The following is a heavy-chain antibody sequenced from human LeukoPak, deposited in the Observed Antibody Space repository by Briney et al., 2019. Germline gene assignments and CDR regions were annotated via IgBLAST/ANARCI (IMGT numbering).Heavy chain of an antibody. CDR2: IYSGGST. J-gene: IGHJ4*02. V-gene: IGHV3-66*01. CDR3: ARDQGLLWFGESGFDY. D-gene: IGHD3-10*01. Sequence: GGSLRLSCAASGFTVSSNYMSWVRQAPGKGLEWVSVIYSGGSTYYADSVKGRFTISRDNSKNTLYLQMNSLRAEDTAVYYCARDQGLLWFGESGFDYWGQGTLVTVSS. CDR1: GFTVSSNY.